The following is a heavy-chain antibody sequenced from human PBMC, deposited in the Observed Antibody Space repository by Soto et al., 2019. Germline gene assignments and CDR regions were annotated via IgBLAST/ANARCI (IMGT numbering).Heavy chain of an antibody. Sequence: GGSLRLSCAASGFTFSSYDMHWVRQATGKGLEWVSAIGTAGDPYYPGSVKGRFTISRESAKNSLYLQMNSLRAGDTAVYYCARXVYDSSGYGYYYYGMDVWGQGTTVTVSS. D-gene: IGHD3-22*01. CDR2: IGTAGDP. CDR1: GFTFSSYD. V-gene: IGHV3-13*05. J-gene: IGHJ6*02. CDR3: ARXVYDSSGYGYYYYGMDV.